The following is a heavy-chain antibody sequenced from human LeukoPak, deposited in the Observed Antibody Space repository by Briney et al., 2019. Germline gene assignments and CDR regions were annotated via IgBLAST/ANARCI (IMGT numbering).Heavy chain of an antibody. D-gene: IGHD3-22*01. J-gene: IGHJ4*02. Sequence: PGGSLRLSCAASGFTFSSYAMSWVRQAPGKGLEWVSAISGSGGSTYYADSVKGRFTISRDNSKTPLHLQMNSLRAEDTAVYYCAKHYYDSSGYFDYWGQGTLVTVSS. CDR3: AKHYYDSSGYFDY. CDR2: ISGSGGST. CDR1: GFTFSSYA. V-gene: IGHV3-23*01.